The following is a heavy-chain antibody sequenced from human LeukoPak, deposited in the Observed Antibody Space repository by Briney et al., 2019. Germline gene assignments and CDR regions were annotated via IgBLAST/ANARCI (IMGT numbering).Heavy chain of an antibody. CDR2: IIPIFGTG. V-gene: IGHV1-69*13. CDR3: ASRPSGSYSKDYYYYGMDV. Sequence: ASVKVSCKASGGTFSSYAISWVRQAPGQGLEWMGGIIPIFGTGNYAQKFQGRVTITADESTSTAYMELSSLRSEDTAVYYCASRPSGSYSKDYYYYGMDVWGQGTLVTVSS. D-gene: IGHD1-26*01. CDR1: GGTFSSYA. J-gene: IGHJ6*02.